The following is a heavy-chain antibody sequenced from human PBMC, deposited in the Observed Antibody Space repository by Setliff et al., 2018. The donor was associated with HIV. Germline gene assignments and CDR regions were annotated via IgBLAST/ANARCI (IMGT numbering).Heavy chain of an antibody. CDR1: GGSINSSTYY. V-gene: IGHV4-39*07. CDR3: SRGPPFDR. CDR2: FYYSGRT. Sequence: PSETLSLTCTVSGGSINSSTYYWGWIRQPPGKGLEWIGSFYYSGRTYYSPSLKSRVTISVDTSKNQFSLKLTSVTAADTATYFCSRGPPFDRWGRGTLVTVSS. J-gene: IGHJ2*01.